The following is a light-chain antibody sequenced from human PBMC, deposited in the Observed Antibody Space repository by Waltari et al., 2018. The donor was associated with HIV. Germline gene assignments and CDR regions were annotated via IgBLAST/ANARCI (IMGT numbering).Light chain of an antibody. J-gene: IGKJ4*01. V-gene: IGKV3-20*01. CDR2: GAS. CDR1: QSVSSSY. Sequence: EFVLPRSPGPRSLSQGKKATLSCRASQSVSSSYLAWYQQKPGQAPRLLIYGASSRATGIPDRFSGSGSGTDFTLTISRLEPEDFAVYYCQQYGSSPRLTFGGGTKVEIK. CDR3: QQYGSSPRLT.